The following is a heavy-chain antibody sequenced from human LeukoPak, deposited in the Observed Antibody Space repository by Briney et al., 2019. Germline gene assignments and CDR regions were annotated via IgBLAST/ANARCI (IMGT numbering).Heavy chain of an antibody. CDR3: AKDSSGYYSYGYFQH. V-gene: IGHV3-23*01. D-gene: IGHD3-22*01. CDR1: GFTISSYA. Sequence: GGSLRLSCAASGFTISSYAMSWVRQAPGKGLEWVSAISGSGGSTYYADSVKGRFTISRDNSKSTLYLQMNSLRAEDTAVYYCAKDSSGYYSYGYFQHWGQGTLVTVSS. CDR2: ISGSGGST. J-gene: IGHJ1*01.